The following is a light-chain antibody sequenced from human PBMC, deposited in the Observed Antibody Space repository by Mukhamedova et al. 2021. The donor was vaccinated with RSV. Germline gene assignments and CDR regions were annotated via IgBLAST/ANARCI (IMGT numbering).Light chain of an antibody. CDR3: QQSYSTPYS. V-gene: IGKV1-39*01. CDR2: VAS. Sequence: WYQRRVHGQAPKNLIYVASTLQSGVPSRFSGSGSGTVFTLTISSLQPEDSATYYCQQSYSTPYSFGQGTKLEIK. J-gene: IGKJ2*01.